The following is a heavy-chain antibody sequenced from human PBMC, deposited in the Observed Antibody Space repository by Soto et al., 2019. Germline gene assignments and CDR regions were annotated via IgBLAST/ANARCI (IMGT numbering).Heavy chain of an antibody. Sequence: PGGSLRLSCAASGFTFDDYGMSWVRQDPGKGLEWVSGINWNGGSTGYADSVKGRFTISRDNAKNSLYLQMNSLRAEDTALYYCARSYDSSGSYAFDIWGQGTMVTVSS. CDR2: INWNGGST. D-gene: IGHD3-22*01. J-gene: IGHJ3*02. V-gene: IGHV3-20*04. CDR3: ARSYDSSGSYAFDI. CDR1: GFTFDDYG.